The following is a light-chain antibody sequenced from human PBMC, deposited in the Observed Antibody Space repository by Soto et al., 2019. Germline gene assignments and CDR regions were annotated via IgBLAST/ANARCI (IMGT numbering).Light chain of an antibody. CDR1: QSVSPT. Sequence: EIVMTQSPATLSVSPGERATLSCRASQSVSPTLAWYQQKPGQAPRHLIYGASTRATGIPGMFSGSGAETEFTLTISNLKSEDVAVYYCQQYSDWPPTYTFGQGTKLEIK. J-gene: IGKJ2*01. CDR3: QQYSDWPPTYT. V-gene: IGKV3-15*01. CDR2: GAS.